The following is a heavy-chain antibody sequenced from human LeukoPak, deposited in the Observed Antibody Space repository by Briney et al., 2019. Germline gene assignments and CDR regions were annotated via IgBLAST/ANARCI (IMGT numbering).Heavy chain of an antibody. CDR2: MNPNSGNT. Sequence: ASVKVSCKASGYTFTSYDINWVRQATGQGLEWMGWMNPNSGNTGYAQKFQGRVTMTRNTSISTAYMELSSLRSEDTAVYYCAGGLWLDDSYYYYGMDVWGQGTTVTVSS. V-gene: IGHV1-8*01. J-gene: IGHJ6*02. CDR1: GYTFTSYD. D-gene: IGHD6-19*01. CDR3: AGGLWLDDSYYYYGMDV.